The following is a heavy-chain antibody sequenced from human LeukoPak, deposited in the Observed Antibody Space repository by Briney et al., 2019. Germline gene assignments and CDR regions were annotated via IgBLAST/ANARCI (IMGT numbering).Heavy chain of an antibody. CDR3: AKRRYCSGGRCYSIGNWFVP. CDR2: ISGSGGST. Sequence: GGSLRLSCAASGFTFSGYAMSWVRPAPGKGLEWVSGISGSGGSTNYADSVKGRFTISRHNSKNTLYLQMNSLRAEDTPVYYCAKRRYCSGGRCYSIGNWFVPWVEGTQATVSS. V-gene: IGHV3-23*01. D-gene: IGHD2-15*01. CDR1: GFTFSGYA. J-gene: IGHJ5*02.